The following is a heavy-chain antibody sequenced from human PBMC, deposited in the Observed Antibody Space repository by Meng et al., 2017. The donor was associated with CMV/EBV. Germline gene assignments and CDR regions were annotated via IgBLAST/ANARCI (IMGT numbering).Heavy chain of an antibody. J-gene: IGHJ4*02. CDR3: ARSDCSRSSCYLATFDH. D-gene: IGHD2-2*01. CDR2: IDTTGGRT. CDR1: TFGNYH. Sequence: TFGNYHMQWVRQDPGQGPEWMGIIDTTGGRTNYARDVEGRVTMTRDTSKNTVYLELTSLRDDDTAVYYCARSDCSRSSCYLATFDHWGQGTLVTVSS. V-gene: IGHV1-46*01.